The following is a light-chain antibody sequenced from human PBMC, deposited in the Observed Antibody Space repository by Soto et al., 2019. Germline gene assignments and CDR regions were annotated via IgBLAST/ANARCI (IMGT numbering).Light chain of an antibody. CDR2: QTS. Sequence: IVMTQTPLSLLVPRGQPAAISCKSTQSLAHSDGRTYLNWLQQRPGQPPRLLIYQTSNRFSGVPDRFSGSGAGTNFTLKISSVEVEDVGVYYCMEATKLPHTFGQGTKVEI. J-gene: IGKJ1*01. CDR1: QSLAHSDGRTY. CDR3: MEATKLPHT. V-gene: IGKV2-24*01.